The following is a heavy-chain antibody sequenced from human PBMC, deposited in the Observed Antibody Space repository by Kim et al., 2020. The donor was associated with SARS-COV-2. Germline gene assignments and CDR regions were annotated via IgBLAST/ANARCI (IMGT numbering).Heavy chain of an antibody. CDR2: VYAKERT. CDR3: ARREAGSNYFDY. V-gene: IGHV4-4*07. D-gene: IGHD1-26*01. Sequence: SETLSLTCSVSGGSISSYYWSWIRQPAGKGLEWIGRVYAKERTYYNPSLKTRITMSMDTSKNQVSLKLSAVTAADTAVNYCARREAGSNYFDYWGQGTLVTVSS. J-gene: IGHJ4*02. CDR1: GGSISSYY.